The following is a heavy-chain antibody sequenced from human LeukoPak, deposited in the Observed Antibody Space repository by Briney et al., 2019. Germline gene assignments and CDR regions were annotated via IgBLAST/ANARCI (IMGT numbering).Heavy chain of an antibody. CDR3: AGGRLVATSKAVAIDY. Sequence: GGSLRLSCAASGFTFSNSWLHWVRQAPGKGLVWVSRINERGSSTSYADSVKGRFTISRDNAKNTLYLQMNNLRADDTAVYYCAGGRLVATSKAVAIDYWGQGTLVTVSS. D-gene: IGHD5-12*01. CDR2: INERGSST. J-gene: IGHJ4*02. CDR1: GFTFSNSW. V-gene: IGHV3-74*01.